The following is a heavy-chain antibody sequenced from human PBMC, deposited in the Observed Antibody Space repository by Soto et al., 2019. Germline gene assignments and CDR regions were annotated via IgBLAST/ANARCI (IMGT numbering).Heavy chain of an antibody. J-gene: IGHJ4*02. D-gene: IGHD6-19*01. CDR3: AQDVGSIAVAGNRFDY. CDR2: ISGSGGST. CDR1: GFTFSSYA. Sequence: GGSLRLSCAASGFTFSSYAMSWVRQAPGKGLEWVSAISGSGGSTYYADSVKGRFTISRDNSKNTLYLQMNSLRAEDTAVYYCAQDVGSIAVAGNRFDYWGQGTLVTVSS. V-gene: IGHV3-23*01.